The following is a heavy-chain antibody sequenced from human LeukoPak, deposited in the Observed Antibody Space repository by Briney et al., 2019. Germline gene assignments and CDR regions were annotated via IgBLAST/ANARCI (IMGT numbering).Heavy chain of an antibody. Sequence: ASVKVSCKASGYTFTSYDINWVRQATGQGLEWMGWMNPNSGNTGYAQKFQGRVTMTRNTSISTAYMELSSLRSEDTAVYYCARGVVVPVAILYYYYYMDVWGKGTTVTISS. CDR2: MNPNSGNT. CDR1: GYTFTSYD. CDR3: ARGVVVPVAILYYYYYMDV. J-gene: IGHJ6*03. V-gene: IGHV1-8*01. D-gene: IGHD2-2*01.